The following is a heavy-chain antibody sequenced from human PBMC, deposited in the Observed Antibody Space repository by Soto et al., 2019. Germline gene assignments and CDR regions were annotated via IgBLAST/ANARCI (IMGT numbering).Heavy chain of an antibody. CDR1: GGSISTSGYF. V-gene: IGHV4-39*01. D-gene: IGHD5-12*01. Sequence: PSETLSLTCTVSGGSISTSGYFWGWIRQPPGKGLEWIGTIYYSGSTYYNPSLKSRVTISVDTSKNQFSLKLSSVTAADTAVYYCARSRDGYNSYFDYWGQGTLVTVSS. J-gene: IGHJ4*02. CDR2: IYYSGST. CDR3: ARSRDGYNSYFDY.